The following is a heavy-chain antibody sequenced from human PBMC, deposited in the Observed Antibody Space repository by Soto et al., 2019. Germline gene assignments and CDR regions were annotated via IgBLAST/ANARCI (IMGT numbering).Heavy chain of an antibody. V-gene: IGHV4-59*01. CDR1: GGSISSYY. J-gene: IGHJ4*02. D-gene: IGHD6-6*01. CDR3: ARGGSSYYFDY. Sequence: SETLSLTCTVSGGSISSYYWSWIRQPPGKGLEWIGYIYYSGSTNYNPSLKIRVTISVDTSKNQFSLKLSSVTAADTAVYYCARGGSSYYFDYWGQGTLVTVSS. CDR2: IYYSGST.